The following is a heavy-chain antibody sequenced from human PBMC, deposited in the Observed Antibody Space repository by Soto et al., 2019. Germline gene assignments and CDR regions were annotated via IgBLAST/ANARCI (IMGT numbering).Heavy chain of an antibody. V-gene: IGHV4-59*01. D-gene: IGHD6-13*01. J-gene: IGHJ3*02. CDR2: IYYSGST. CDR3: ARYSSSWYEDAFDI. CDR1: GGSISSYY. Sequence: QVQLQESGPGLVKPSETLSLTRTVSGGSISSYYWSWIRQPPGKGLEWIGYIYYSGSTNYNPSLKSRVTISVDTSKNQFSLKLSSVTAADTAVYYCARYSSSWYEDAFDIWGEGTMVTVSS.